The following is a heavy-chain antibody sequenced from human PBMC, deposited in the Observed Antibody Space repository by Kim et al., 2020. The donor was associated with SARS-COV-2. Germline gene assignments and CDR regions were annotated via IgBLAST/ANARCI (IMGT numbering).Heavy chain of an antibody. CDR2: ISFGGVT. J-gene: IGHJ4*02. CDR1: GFTFSNYG. D-gene: IGHD2-2*01. Sequence: GGSLRLSCAASGFTFSNYGLSWVRQAPGKGLEWVSAISFGGVTDYADSVRGRFTTSRDNPKSTVYLQMNSLRAEDTAVYYCAGICGTTSCSDDYCGQGTL. V-gene: IGHV3-23*01. CDR3: AGICGTTSCSDDY.